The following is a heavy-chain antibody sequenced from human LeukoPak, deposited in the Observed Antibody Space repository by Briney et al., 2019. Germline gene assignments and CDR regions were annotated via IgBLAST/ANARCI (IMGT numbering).Heavy chain of an antibody. J-gene: IGHJ4*02. Sequence: GASVKVSCKASGYTFTSYDINWVRHATGQGLEWMGWMSPNSGGTGYAQKFQGRVTMTRDTSISTAYMELTSLRSEDTAVYYCAKTRPLDSSSWSHGDYWGQGTLVTVSS. CDR1: GYTFTSYD. CDR3: AKTRPLDSSSWSHGDY. V-gene: IGHV1-8*01. CDR2: MSPNSGGT. D-gene: IGHD6-13*01.